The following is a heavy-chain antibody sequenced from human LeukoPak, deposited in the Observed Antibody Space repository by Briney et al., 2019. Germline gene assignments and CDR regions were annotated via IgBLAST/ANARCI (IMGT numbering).Heavy chain of an antibody. CDR3: AKDDSSGYYPLFDY. CDR1: GFTFRNYA. D-gene: IGHD3-22*01. V-gene: IGHV3-23*01. CDR2: IDGGGGPT. Sequence: GGSLRLSCAASGFTFRNYAMSWVRQAPGKGLEWVSVIDGGGGPTYYADSVKGRFTISRDNSKNTLYLQMNSLRAEDTAVYYCAKDDSSGYYPLFDYWGQGTLVTVSS. J-gene: IGHJ4*02.